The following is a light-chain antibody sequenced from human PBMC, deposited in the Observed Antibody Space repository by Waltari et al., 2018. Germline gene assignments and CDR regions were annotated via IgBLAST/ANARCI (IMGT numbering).Light chain of an antibody. Sequence: EIVLTQSPATLSLSPGERATLSCRASQIVIRYLAWYQQKPGQAPRLLIYDAYNRATGIPARFSGSGAGTDVTVTISSIEPVDLAVYYCQPRANWTRSYTFGQGTKLEIK. J-gene: IGKJ2*01. CDR1: QIVIRY. CDR3: QPRANWTRSYT. CDR2: DAY. V-gene: IGKV3-11*01.